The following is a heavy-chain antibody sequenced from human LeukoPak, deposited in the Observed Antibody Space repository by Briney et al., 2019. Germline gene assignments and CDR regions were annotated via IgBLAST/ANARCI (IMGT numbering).Heavy chain of an antibody. D-gene: IGHD2/OR15-2a*01. Sequence: GGSLRLSCAASGFTFSSYEMNWVRQAPGKGLEWVSYISSSGSTIYYADSVKGRFTISRDNAKNSLYLQMNSLRAEDTAVYYCASLDRGYYYSFDYWGQGTLVTVSS. CDR2: ISSSGSTI. CDR3: ASLDRGYYYSFDY. CDR1: GFTFSSYE. V-gene: IGHV3-48*03. J-gene: IGHJ4*02.